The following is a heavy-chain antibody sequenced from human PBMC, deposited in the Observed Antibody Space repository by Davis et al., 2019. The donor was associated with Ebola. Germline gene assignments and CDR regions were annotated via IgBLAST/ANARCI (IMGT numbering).Heavy chain of an antibody. J-gene: IGHJ4*02. D-gene: IGHD6-13*01. CDR3: ARVGSSWYSDY. V-gene: IGHV1-69*05. Sequence: AASVKVSCKASGGTFSSYAISWVRQAPGQGLEWMGGIIPIFGTANYAQKFQERVTITRDMSTSTAYMELSSLRSEDTAVYYCARVGSSWYSDYWGQGTLVTVSS. CDR1: GGTFSSYA. CDR2: IIPIFGTA.